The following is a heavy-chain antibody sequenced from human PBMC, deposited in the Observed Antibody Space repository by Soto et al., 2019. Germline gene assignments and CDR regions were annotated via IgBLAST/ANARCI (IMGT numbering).Heavy chain of an antibody. D-gene: IGHD2-8*02. CDR3: TRDLNHDTGP. V-gene: IGHV3-7*04. J-gene: IGHJ5*02. Sequence: EVQLVESGGGLVQPGGSLRLSCAASGFTFSDYWMTWVRQAPGKGLEGVAYISPHGSEEYYVDSVKGRFTISRDNAKNSVFLQMNSLRGEDTALYYCTRDLNHDTGPWGQGTQITFSS. CDR2: ISPHGSEE. CDR1: GFTFSDYW.